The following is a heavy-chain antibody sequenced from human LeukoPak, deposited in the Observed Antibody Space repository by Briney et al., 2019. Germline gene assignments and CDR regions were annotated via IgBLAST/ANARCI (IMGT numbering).Heavy chain of an antibody. V-gene: IGHV4-38-2*02. CDR3: ARSYYSLGFDP. Sequence: SETLSLTCTVSGYSISSGYYWGWIRQPPGQGLEWIGSIYHSGSTNYNPSLKSRVTISVDTSKNQFSLKLSSVTAADTAVYYCARSYYSLGFDPWGQGTLVTVSS. CDR2: IYHSGST. D-gene: IGHD3-22*01. CDR1: GYSISSGYY. J-gene: IGHJ5*02.